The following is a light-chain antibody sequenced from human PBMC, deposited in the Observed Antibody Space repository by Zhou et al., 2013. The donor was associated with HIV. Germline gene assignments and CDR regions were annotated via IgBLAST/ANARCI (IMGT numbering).Light chain of an antibody. Sequence: DIQMTQSPSTLSASVGDRVTITCRASQSIGNWLAWYQQKPGKAPKVLIYKASSLESGVPSRFSGSGSGTEFTLTISSLQPDDFATYYCQQYNSYPWTFGQGTKVEIK. CDR1: QSIGNW. J-gene: IGKJ1*01. V-gene: IGKV1-5*03. CDR2: KAS. CDR3: QQYNSYPWT.